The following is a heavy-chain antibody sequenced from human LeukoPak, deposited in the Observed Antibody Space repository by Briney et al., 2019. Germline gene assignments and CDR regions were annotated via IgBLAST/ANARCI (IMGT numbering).Heavy chain of an antibody. CDR2: IYSGGST. CDR1: GFTVSSNY. Sequence: PGGSLRLSCAASGFTVSSNYMSWVRQAPGKGLEWVSVIYSGGSTYYADSVKGRFTISRDNSKNTLYLQMNSLRAEDTAVYYCAGDMRSGYYYSHAFDIWGQGTMVTVSS. J-gene: IGHJ3*02. CDR3: AGDMRSGYYYSHAFDI. V-gene: IGHV3-66*01. D-gene: IGHD3-22*01.